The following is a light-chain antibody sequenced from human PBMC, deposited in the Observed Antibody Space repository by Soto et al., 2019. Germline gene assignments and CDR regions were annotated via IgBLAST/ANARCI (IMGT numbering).Light chain of an antibody. CDR3: YSYAGRNVWV. Sequence: QSVLTQPPSASGTPGQRVTISCSGSSSNIGSNSVNWYQQVPGTAPKLLIYSTNQRPSGVPDRFSGSKSGNTASLTVSGLQADDEAIYYCYSYAGRNVWVFGGGTKLTVL. CDR2: STN. CDR1: SSNIGSNS. J-gene: IGLJ3*02. V-gene: IGLV1-44*01.